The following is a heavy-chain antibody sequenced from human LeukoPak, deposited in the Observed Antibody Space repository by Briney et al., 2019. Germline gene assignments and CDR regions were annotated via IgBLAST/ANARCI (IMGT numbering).Heavy chain of an antibody. CDR3: ARDLFEAAADY. CDR1: GFTFSSYW. CDR2: INSDGSGT. Sequence: PGGSLRLSCAASGFTFSSYWMHWVRQAPGKGLVWVSRINSDGSGTSYADSVKGRFTISRDNAKNSLYLQMNSLRAEDTAVYFCARDLFEAAADYWGQGTLVTVSS. J-gene: IGHJ4*02. V-gene: IGHV3-74*01. D-gene: IGHD6-13*01.